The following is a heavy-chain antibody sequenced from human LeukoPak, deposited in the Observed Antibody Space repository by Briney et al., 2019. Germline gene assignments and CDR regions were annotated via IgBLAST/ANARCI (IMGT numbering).Heavy chain of an antibody. V-gene: IGHV1-2*02. J-gene: IGHJ4*02. D-gene: IGHD6-19*01. Sequence: GASVKVSCKASGYTFTAYYLHWVRQAPGQGLEWLGWINPNSGGTNYAQKFQGRVTMTGDTSISTAYMELNRLRSDDTAVYYCARDVEYSSERFNFWGQGTLVTVSS. CDR1: GYTFTAYY. CDR3: ARDVEYSSERFNF. CDR2: INPNSGGT.